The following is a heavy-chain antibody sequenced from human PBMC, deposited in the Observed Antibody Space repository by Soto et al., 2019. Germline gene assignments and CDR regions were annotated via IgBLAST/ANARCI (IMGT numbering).Heavy chain of an antibody. V-gene: IGHV4-30-4*01. D-gene: IGHD2-15*01. CDR3: ARDQGYCSGGSCYGENYYSYGMDV. CDR1: GGSISSGDYY. J-gene: IGHJ6*02. CDR2: IYYSGST. Sequence: SETLSLTCTVSGGSISSGDYYWSWIRQPPGKGLEWIGYIYYSGSTYYNPSLKSRVTISVDTSKNQFSLKLSSVTAADTAVYYCARDQGYCSGGSCYGENYYSYGMDVSGQGTTVTVSS.